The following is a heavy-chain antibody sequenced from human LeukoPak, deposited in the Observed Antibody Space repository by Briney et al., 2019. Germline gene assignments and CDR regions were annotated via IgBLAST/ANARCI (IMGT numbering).Heavy chain of an antibody. CDR1: GYDFTDYW. V-gene: IGHV5-51*01. Sequence: GESLKISCQGSGYDFTDYWIGWVRQMPGKGLQWMGIIYPGDSDTRYSPSFQGQVTISADKSISTAYLQWSSLKASDTAMYYCARSAGIAAAGTYFDYWGQGTLVTVSS. D-gene: IGHD6-13*01. CDR2: IYPGDSDT. J-gene: IGHJ4*02. CDR3: ARSAGIAAAGTYFDY.